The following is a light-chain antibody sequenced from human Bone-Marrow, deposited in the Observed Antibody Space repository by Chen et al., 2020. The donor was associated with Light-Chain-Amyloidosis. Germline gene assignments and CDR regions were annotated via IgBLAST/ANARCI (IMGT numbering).Light chain of an antibody. CDR1: NIGSTS. CDR3: QVWDRSRDRPV. Sequence: SYVLTQPSSVSVAPGQTATIACGGNNIGSTSVHWYQKTPGQAPLLVVYDDSDRPSGIPERLSCSNSGNSATLTISRVEAVDEADYYCQVWDRSRDRPVFGGGTKLTVL. V-gene: IGLV3-21*02. CDR2: DDS. J-gene: IGLJ3*02.